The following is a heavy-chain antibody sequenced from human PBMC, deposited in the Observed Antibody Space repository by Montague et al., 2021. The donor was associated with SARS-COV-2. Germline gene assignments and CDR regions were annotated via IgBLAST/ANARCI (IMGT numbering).Heavy chain of an antibody. CDR1: GGSISSSSCY. Sequence: SETLPLTCTVSGGSISSSSCYWDWIRQPPGKGLEWIGAIYYSGSTYYNPSLKSRVTISLDTSKSHFSLNLGSVTAADTAMYYCARRGPVVAGKYAFDYWGQGTLVTVSS. CDR2: IYYSGST. J-gene: IGHJ4*02. D-gene: IGHD2-15*01. V-gene: IGHV4-39*02. CDR3: ARRGPVVAGKYAFDY.